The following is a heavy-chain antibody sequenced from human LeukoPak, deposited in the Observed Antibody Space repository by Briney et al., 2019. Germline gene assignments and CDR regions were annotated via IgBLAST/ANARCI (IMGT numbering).Heavy chain of an antibody. CDR1: GGSISSYY. V-gene: IGHV4-4*07. D-gene: IGHD4-17*01. J-gene: IGHJ4*02. Sequence: SETLSLTCTVSGGSISSYYWRWIRQPAGKGLEWIGRIFTSGSTNYNPSLKSRVTMSVDASKNQFSLKLSSVTAADTAVYYCARDYGDFVWFFDYWGQGILVTVSS. CDR3: ARDYGDFVWFFDY. CDR2: IFTSGST.